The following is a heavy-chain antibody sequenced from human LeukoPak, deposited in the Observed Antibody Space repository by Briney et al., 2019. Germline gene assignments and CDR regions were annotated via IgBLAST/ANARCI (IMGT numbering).Heavy chain of an antibody. CDR3: AKGQGGFDY. V-gene: IGHV3-21*04. Sequence: GGSLRLSCAASGFTFSRNDMNWVRQAPGKGLEWVSSITGNGNYIYYADSVKGRFTISRDNAKNSLFLQMNSLRAEDTAVYYCAKGQGGFDYWGQGTLVTVSS. D-gene: IGHD3-16*01. J-gene: IGHJ4*02. CDR2: ITGNGNYI. CDR1: GFTFSRND.